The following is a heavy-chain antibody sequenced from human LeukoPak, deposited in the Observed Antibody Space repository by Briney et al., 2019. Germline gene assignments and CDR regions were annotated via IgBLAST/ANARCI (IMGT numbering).Heavy chain of an antibody. CDR3: ARDAYSSGYYTIDY. J-gene: IGHJ4*02. V-gene: IGHV3-48*04. CDR1: GITFSSYG. D-gene: IGHD3-22*01. CDR2: ISRSGSPI. Sequence: QPGGSLRLSCAASGITFSSYGMGWVRQAPGKGLEWVSYISRSGSPIYYADSVKGRFTISRDNAKNSLYLQMNSLRAEDTAVYYCARDAYSSGYYTIDYWGQGTLVTVSS.